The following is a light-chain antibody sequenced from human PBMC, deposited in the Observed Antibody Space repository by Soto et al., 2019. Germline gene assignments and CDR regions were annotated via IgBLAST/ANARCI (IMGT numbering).Light chain of an antibody. CDR1: QSITID. J-gene: IGKJ5*01. CDR2: GAS. CDR3: QQYKQWPIT. Sequence: EVGVYQSPVTLSVSPGERATLTCRASQSITIDLAWYQQKPGQAPSLLIFGASTRATGIPARFSGTGSGTEFALTISSLQSEDFAVYYCQQYKQWPITFAQGTLLDI. V-gene: IGKV3-15*01.